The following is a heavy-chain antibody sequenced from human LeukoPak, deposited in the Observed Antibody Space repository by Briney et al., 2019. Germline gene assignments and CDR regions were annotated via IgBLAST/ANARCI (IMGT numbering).Heavy chain of an antibody. D-gene: IGHD3-10*01. J-gene: IGHJ5*02. CDR1: GYSISSGYY. V-gene: IGHV4-61*01. CDR2: IHYTGST. CDR3: ARGGYYGSGNDFRFDP. Sequence: SETLSLTCTVSGYSISSGYYWSWIRQPPGKGLECIGYIHYTGSTNYNPSLKSRVTISVDTSKNQFSLKLSSVTAADTAIYYCARGGYYGSGNDFRFDPWGQGTLVTVSS.